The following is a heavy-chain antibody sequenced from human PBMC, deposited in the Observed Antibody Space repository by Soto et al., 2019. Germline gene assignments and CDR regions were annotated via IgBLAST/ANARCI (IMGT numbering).Heavy chain of an antibody. D-gene: IGHD2-21*01. V-gene: IGHV4-4*07. CDR1: GASISGFY. J-gene: IGHJ6*02. CDR3: ARHGNGYSYGMDV. CDR2: IYATGTT. Sequence: PXETLSLTCTVSGASISGFYWSWIRKSSGKGLEWIGRIYATGTTYYNPSLKSRVTISVDTSKNQFSLRLSSVTAADTAVYYCARHGNGYSYGMDVWGQGTTVTVSS.